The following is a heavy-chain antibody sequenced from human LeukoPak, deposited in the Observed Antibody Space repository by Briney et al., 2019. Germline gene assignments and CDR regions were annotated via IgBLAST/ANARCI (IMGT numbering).Heavy chain of an antibody. J-gene: IGHJ4*02. CDR3: AREGTNWNDGRFDY. CDR2: ISGSAGST. CDR1: GFTFNTYA. D-gene: IGHD1-1*01. V-gene: IGHV3-23*01. Sequence: GGSLRLSCAASGFTFNTYAMNWVRQAPGKGLECVSGISGSAGSTYYADPVKGRFTISRDNSKNTLYLQMNSLRAEDTAVYYCAREGTNWNDGRFDYWGQGTLVTVSS.